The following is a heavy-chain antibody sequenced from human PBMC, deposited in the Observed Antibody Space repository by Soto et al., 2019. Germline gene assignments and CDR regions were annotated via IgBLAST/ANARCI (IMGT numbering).Heavy chain of an antibody. CDR1: GFTFSSYG. D-gene: IGHD1-26*01. CDR3: ARGHPYGEEWELPYHYYYYGMDV. V-gene: IGHV3-33*01. CDR2: IWYDGSNK. Sequence: GGSLRLSCAASGFTFSSYGMHWVRQAPGKGLEWVAVIWYDGSNKYYADSVKGRFTISRDNSKNTLYLQMNSLRAEDTAVYYCARGHPYGEEWELPYHYYYYGMDVWGQGTTVTVSS. J-gene: IGHJ6*02.